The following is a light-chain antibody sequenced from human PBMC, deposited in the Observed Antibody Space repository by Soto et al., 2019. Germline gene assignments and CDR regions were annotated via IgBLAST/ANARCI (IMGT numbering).Light chain of an antibody. Sequence: QSVLTQPPSASGSPGQSVTISCTGTSSDVGGYNYVSWYQQHPGKAPKLMIYEVSERPSGVPDRFSGSKSSNTASLTVSGLQAEDEAEYYCSSYAGSNNFVFGTGTKV. CDR2: EVS. CDR1: SSDVGGYNY. V-gene: IGLV2-8*01. CDR3: SSYAGSNNFV. J-gene: IGLJ1*01.